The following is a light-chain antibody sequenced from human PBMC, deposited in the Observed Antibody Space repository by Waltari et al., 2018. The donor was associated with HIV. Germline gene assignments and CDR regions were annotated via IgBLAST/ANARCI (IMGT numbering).Light chain of an antibody. V-gene: IGLV2-14*01. CDR3: CSYTSAATWV. Sequence: QSALTQPASVSGSRGQSITISCTGTHSDIWSYDLVLWYQQHPADATKLIIYEVSYRPSGVSDRFSGSKSINAASLTISGLQADDEADYYCCSYTSAATWVFGGGTKVTVL. J-gene: IGLJ3*02. CDR1: HSDIWSYDL. CDR2: EVS.